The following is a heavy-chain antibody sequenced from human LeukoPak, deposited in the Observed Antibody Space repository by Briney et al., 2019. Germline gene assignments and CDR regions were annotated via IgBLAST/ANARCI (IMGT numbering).Heavy chain of an antibody. CDR2: IKQDGSEK. D-gene: IGHD2-2*01. CDR1: GFTFSSYW. V-gene: IGHV3-7*01. J-gene: IGHJ4*02. CDR3: ARLPAYCSSTSCYYDY. Sequence: GGSLRLSCAASGFTFSSYWMNWVRQAPGKGLEWVANIKQDGSEKYYVESVKGRFTISRDNAKNSLFLQMNSLRAEDTAVYYCARLPAYCSSTSCYYDYWGQGTLVTVSS.